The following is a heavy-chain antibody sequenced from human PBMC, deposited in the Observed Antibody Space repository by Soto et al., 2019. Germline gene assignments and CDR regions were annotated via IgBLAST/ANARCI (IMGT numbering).Heavy chain of an antibody. Sequence: PWGSLRLSCAASEFTFNNYAMSWVRQAPGKGLEWVSTISASGATTYYADSVKGRFIISRDNSKNTLYLQMNSLRAEDTAVYYCANRHGKYFDYWGQGTQVTVSS. CDR2: ISASGATT. V-gene: IGHV3-23*01. J-gene: IGHJ4*02. CDR1: EFTFNNYA. CDR3: ANRHGKYFDY.